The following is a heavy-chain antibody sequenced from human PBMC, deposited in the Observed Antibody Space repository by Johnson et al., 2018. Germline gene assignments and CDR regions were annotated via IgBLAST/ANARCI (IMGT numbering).Heavy chain of an antibody. CDR1: GGTFSSYA. D-gene: IGHD6-6*01. J-gene: IGHJ6*02. CDR3: ACMYSSSAPFGYYYGMDV. V-gene: IGHV1-69*01. CDR2: IIPIFGTG. Sequence: QVQLVESGAEVKKPGSSVKVSCKASGGTFSSYAISWVRQAPGQGLEWMGGIIPIFGTGNYAQKFQGRVTFTAGETTSTAYMELSSLRSEDTAVYYCACMYSSSAPFGYYYGMDVWGQGTTVTVSS.